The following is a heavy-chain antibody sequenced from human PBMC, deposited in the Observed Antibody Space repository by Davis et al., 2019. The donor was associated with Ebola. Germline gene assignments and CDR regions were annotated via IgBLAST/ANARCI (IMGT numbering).Heavy chain of an antibody. D-gene: IGHD3-10*01. V-gene: IGHV3-15*07. CDR1: GFTFSNAW. CDR2: IKSKTDGGTT. CDR3: TTDSPQLLWFGELLYYYGMDV. Sequence: GESLKISCAASGFTFSNAWMNWVRQAPGKGLEWVGRIKSKTDGGTTDYAAPVKGRFTISRDDSKNTLYLQMNSLKTEDTAVYYCTTDSPQLLWFGELLYYYGMDVWGQGTTVTVSS. J-gene: IGHJ6*02.